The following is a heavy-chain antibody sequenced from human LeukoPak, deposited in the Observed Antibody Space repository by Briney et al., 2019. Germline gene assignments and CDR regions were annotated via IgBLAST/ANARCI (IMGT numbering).Heavy chain of an antibody. V-gene: IGHV4-38-2*02. J-gene: IGHJ4*02. CDR2: IYHSGST. Sequence: SETLSLTCTVSGYSISSGYYWGWIRQPPGKGLEWIGSIYHSGSTYYNPSLKSRVTISVDTSKNQFSLKLSSVTAADTAVYYCAKLNGYDFHFDYWGQGILVTVSS. CDR1: GYSISSGYY. D-gene: IGHD5-12*01. CDR3: AKLNGYDFHFDY.